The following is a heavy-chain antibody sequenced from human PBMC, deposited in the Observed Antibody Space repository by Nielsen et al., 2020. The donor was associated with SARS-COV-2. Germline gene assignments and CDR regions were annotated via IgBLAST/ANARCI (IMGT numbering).Heavy chain of an antibody. CDR1: GFTFSDYY. V-gene: IGHV3-11*01. J-gene: IGHJ4*02. CDR3: ARARTRGETFDY. Sequence: GESLKISCAASGFTFSDYYMSWIRQAPGKGLEWVSYISSSGSTIYYADSVKGRFTISRDNAKNSLYLQMNSLRAEDTAVYYCARARTRGETFDYWGQGTLVTVSS. CDR2: ISSSGSTI. D-gene: IGHD1-7*01.